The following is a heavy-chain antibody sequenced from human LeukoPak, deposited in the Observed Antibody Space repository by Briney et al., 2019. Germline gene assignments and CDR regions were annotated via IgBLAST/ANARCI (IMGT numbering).Heavy chain of an antibody. CDR1: GFSFSRYW. CDR2: IKPDGSEI. V-gene: IGHV3-7*03. CDR3: ANDFFDY. J-gene: IGHJ4*02. Sequence: GESLRLSCAASGFSFSRYWMSWVRQAPVRGLEWVANIKPDGSEIYYVDSVKGRFTISRDNAKNSLYLQMNSLRAEDTALYYCANDFFDYWGQGTLVTVSS.